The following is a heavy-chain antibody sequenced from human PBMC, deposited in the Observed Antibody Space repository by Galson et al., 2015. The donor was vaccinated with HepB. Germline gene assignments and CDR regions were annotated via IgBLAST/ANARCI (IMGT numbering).Heavy chain of an antibody. CDR2: ISYNGDTQ. Sequence: SLRLSCAVSGFSFRSYTMHWVRQAPGKGLEWMSSISYNGDTQNYVDSVKGRFTTSRDNSKSTLYLQMNGLRPEDTAVYYCAREDSNAYDFFDYWGQGTLVSVSP. CDR3: AREDSNAYDFFDY. J-gene: IGHJ4*02. D-gene: IGHD3-22*01. CDR1: GFSFRSYT. V-gene: IGHV3-30*04.